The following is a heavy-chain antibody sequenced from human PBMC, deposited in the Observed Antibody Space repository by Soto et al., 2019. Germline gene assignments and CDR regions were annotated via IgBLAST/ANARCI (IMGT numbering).Heavy chain of an antibody. D-gene: IGHD4-17*01. Sequence: SETLSLTCTVSGGSISSGDYYWSWIRQPPGKGLEWIGYIYYSGSANYNPSLKSRVIISVDESKNQFSLKLNSVTAADTAVYYCARGSTTVVTPNWFDPWGQGTLVTVSS. CDR3: ARGSTTVVTPNWFDP. V-gene: IGHV4-30-4*01. CDR1: GGSISSGDYY. J-gene: IGHJ5*02. CDR2: IYYSGSA.